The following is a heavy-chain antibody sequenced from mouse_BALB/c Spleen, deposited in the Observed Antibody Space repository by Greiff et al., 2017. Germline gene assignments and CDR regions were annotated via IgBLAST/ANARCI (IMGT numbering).Heavy chain of an antibody. CDR1: GYTFTSYW. D-gene: IGHD3-1*01. J-gene: IGHJ4*01. V-gene: IGHV1-69*02. Sequence: VQLQQPGAELVKPGASVKLSCKASGYTFTSYWMHWVKQRPGQGLEWIGEIDPSDSYTNYNQKFKGKATLTVDKSSSTAYMQLSSLTSEDSAVYYCAARVYAMDYWGQGTSVTVSS. CDR3: AARVYAMDY. CDR2: IDPSDSYT.